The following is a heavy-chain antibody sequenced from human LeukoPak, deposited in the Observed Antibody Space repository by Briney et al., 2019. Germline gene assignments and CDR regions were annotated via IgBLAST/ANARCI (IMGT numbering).Heavy chain of an antibody. CDR2: INHSGST. CDR1: GGSFSVYY. J-gene: IGHJ4*02. Sequence: PSETLSLTCAVYGGSFSVYYWSWIRQPPGKGLEWIGEINHSGSTNYNPSLKSRVTISVDKSKNQFSLKLSSVTAADTAVYYCARVSYYDSSGNRGAFDYWGQGTLATVSS. D-gene: IGHD3-22*01. V-gene: IGHV4-34*01. CDR3: ARVSYYDSSGNRGAFDY.